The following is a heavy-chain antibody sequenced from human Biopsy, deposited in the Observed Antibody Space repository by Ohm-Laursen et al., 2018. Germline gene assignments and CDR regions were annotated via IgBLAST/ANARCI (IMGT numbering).Heavy chain of an antibody. J-gene: IGHJ4*02. V-gene: IGHV1-24*01. CDR3: AADINVWNVNY. CDR1: GYTLNELS. D-gene: IGHD1-1*01. CDR2: FAPENGKT. Sequence: ASVKVSCKVSGYTLNELSMHWVRQVPGKGLEWMGGFAPENGKTVYAQNFQARVSLTEDASTDTAYMELSSLRSEDTAVYYCAADINVWNVNYWGQGTQVTVSS.